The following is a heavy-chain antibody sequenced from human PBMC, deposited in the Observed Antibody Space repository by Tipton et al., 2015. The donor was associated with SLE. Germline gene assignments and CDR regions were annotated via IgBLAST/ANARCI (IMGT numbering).Heavy chain of an antibody. CDR3: ARAPLRYFDWLLPGDYFDY. J-gene: IGHJ4*02. CDR2: IYTSGST. D-gene: IGHD3-9*01. V-gene: IGHV4-61*02. Sequence: LRLSCTVSGGSISSGCYYWSWIRQPAGKGLEWIGRIYTSGSTNYNPSLKSRVTISVDTSKNQFSLKLRSVTAADTAVYYCARAPLRYFDWLLPGDYFDYWGQGTLVTVSS. CDR1: GGSISSGCYY.